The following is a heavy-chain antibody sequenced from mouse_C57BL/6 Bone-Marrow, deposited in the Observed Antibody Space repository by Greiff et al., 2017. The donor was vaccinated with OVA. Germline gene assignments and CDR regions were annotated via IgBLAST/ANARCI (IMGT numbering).Heavy chain of an antibody. CDR1: GYTFTSYW. V-gene: IGHV1-52*01. CDR3: ARREAAQSDYFDY. J-gene: IGHJ2*01. D-gene: IGHD3-2*02. Sequence: QVQLKQPGAELVRPGSSVKLSCKASGYTFTSYWMHWVKQRPIQGLEWIGNIDPSDSETHYNQKFKDKATLTVDKSSSTAYMQLSSLTSENSAVYDCARREAAQSDYFDYWGQGTTLTVSS. CDR2: IDPSDSET.